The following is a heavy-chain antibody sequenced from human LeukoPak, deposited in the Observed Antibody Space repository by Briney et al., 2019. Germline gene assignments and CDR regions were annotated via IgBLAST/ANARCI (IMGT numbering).Heavy chain of an antibody. V-gene: IGHV4-4*07. Sequence: SQTLSLTCTVSGGSISSYYWSWIRQPAGKGLEWIGRIYTSGSTNYNPSLKSRVTMSVDTSKNQFSLKLSSVTAADTAVYYCARDRYVYDSSGYYLGFDYWGQGTLVTVSS. D-gene: IGHD3-22*01. CDR3: ARDRYVYDSSGYYLGFDY. CDR2: IYTSGST. CDR1: GGSISSYY. J-gene: IGHJ4*02.